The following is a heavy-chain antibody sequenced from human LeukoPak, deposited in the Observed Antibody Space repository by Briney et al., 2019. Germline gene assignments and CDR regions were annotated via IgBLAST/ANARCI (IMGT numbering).Heavy chain of an antibody. V-gene: IGHV3-23*01. CDR2: ISGSGGST. CDR3: ALGRGLGAFDI. D-gene: IGHD1-26*01. CDR1: GFTFSSYG. J-gene: IGHJ3*02. Sequence: GGSLRLSCAASGFTFSSYGMHWVRQAPGKGLEWVSAISGSGGSTYYADSVKGRFTISRDNSKNTLYLQMNSLRAEDTAVYYCALGRGLGAFDIWGQGTMVTVSS.